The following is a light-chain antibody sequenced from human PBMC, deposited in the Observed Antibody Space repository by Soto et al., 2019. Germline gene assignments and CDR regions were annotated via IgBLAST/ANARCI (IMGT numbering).Light chain of an antibody. CDR1: QGISSW. CDR3: QQDNTFPWT. Sequence: ILMTQGAAPFYASTGDIVTITCRASQGISSWLAWYQQKPGKAPKLLIYKASTLKSGVPSRFSGSGSGTEFTLTISSLQPDDFATYYCQQDNTFPWTFGQGTKVDI. CDR2: KAS. J-gene: IGKJ1*01. V-gene: IGKV1-5*03.